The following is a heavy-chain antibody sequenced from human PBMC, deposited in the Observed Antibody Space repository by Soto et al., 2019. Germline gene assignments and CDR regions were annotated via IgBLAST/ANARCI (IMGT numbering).Heavy chain of an antibody. CDR3: AKEIMVRGVPLDS. Sequence: EVQLLESGGGLVQPGGSLRLSCAASGFTFSSYAMSWVRQAPGKGLEWVSAISGSGGSTYYADSVKGRFTISRDNSKNTLYMQMNGLRAEDTDVYYCAKEIMVRGVPLDSWGQGTLVTVSS. V-gene: IGHV3-23*01. CDR2: ISGSGGST. J-gene: IGHJ4*02. D-gene: IGHD3-10*01. CDR1: GFTFSSYA.